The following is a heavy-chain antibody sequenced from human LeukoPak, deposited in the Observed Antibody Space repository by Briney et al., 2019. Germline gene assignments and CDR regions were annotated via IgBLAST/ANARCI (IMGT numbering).Heavy chain of an antibody. Sequence: GGSLRLSCAASGFTLNNYWMSWVRQAPGKGLEWVATINQDASVKDFVDSVKGRFTISRDNAKNSLYLQMNSLRPGDTAVYYCAREGSYLDAFDMWGRGTMVTVSS. CDR3: AREGSYLDAFDM. J-gene: IGHJ3*02. V-gene: IGHV3-7*01. CDR2: INQDASVK. D-gene: IGHD1-26*01. CDR1: GFTLNNYW.